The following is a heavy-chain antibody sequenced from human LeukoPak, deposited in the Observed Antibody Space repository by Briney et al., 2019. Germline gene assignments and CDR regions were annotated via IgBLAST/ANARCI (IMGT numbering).Heavy chain of an antibody. Sequence: GGSLRLSCAASGFTFSDYYMSWIRLAPGKGLEWVSAISGSGGSTYYADSVKGRFTISRDNSKNTLYLQMNSLRAEDTAVYYCAREGGPAANYYYYGMDVWGQGTTVTVSS. J-gene: IGHJ6*02. CDR2: ISGSGGST. CDR3: AREGGPAANYYYYGMDV. D-gene: IGHD2-2*01. V-gene: IGHV3-23*01. CDR1: GFTFSDYY.